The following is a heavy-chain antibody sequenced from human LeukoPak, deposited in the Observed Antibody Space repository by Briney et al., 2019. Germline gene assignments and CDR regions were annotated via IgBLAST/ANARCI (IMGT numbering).Heavy chain of an antibody. CDR2: ISGSGGST. D-gene: IGHD3-3*01. J-gene: IGHJ4*02. V-gene: IGHV3-23*01. Sequence: GGPLRLSCAASGFTFSSYAMSWVRQAPGKGLEWVSAISGSGGSTYYADSVKGRFTISRDNSKNTLYLQMNSLRAEDTAVYYCAKKSNYDFWSGYYEYYFDYWGQGTLVTVSS. CDR1: GFTFSSYA. CDR3: AKKSNYDFWSGYYEYYFDY.